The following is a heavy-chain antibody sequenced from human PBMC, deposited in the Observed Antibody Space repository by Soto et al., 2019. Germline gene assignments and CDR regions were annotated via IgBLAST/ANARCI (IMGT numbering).Heavy chain of an antibody. CDR3: KTEQRPLVRRDCYPY. Sequence: ASVKVYCKVSGYTLTELSMHWVRQAPGKGLEWMGGFDPEDGETIYAQKFQGRVTVTEDTSTDTDYMELSSLRSEDTAVYYCKTEQRPLVRRDCYPYWGQGTLVNVTS. V-gene: IGHV1-24*01. D-gene: IGHD2-21*02. CDR1: GYTLTELS. CDR2: FDPEDGET. J-gene: IGHJ4*02.